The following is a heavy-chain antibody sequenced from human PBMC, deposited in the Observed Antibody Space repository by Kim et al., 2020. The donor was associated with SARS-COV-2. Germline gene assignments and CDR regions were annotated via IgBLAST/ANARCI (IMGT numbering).Heavy chain of an antibody. J-gene: IGHJ4*02. V-gene: IGHV1-69*13. CDR3: ARDRMVWRVRLHSSFDY. CDR1: GGTFSSYA. CDR2: IIPIFGTA. Sequence: SVKVSCKASGGTFSSYAISWVRQAPGQGLEWMGGIIPIFGTANYAQKFQGRVTITADESTSTAYMELSSLRSEDTAVYYCARDRMVWRVRLHSSFDYWGQGTLVTVSS. D-gene: IGHD5-12*01.